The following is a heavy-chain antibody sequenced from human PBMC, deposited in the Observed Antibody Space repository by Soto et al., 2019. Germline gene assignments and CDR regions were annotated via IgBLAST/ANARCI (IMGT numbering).Heavy chain of an antibody. CDR3: VRDSSYYGSGRGVLDY. CDR1: GFTVGTDS. CDR2: IYKDGST. J-gene: IGHJ4*02. V-gene: IGHV3-66*01. Sequence: EVQLVESGGGLVQPGGSLRLSCAVSGFTVGTDSMSWVRQAPGKGLEWVSGIYKDGSTYHADSVKGRFSTSRDSSKNTLYLQMDNLGARDTAVYHCVRDSSYYGSGRGVLDYWGQGTLVTVSS. D-gene: IGHD3-10*01.